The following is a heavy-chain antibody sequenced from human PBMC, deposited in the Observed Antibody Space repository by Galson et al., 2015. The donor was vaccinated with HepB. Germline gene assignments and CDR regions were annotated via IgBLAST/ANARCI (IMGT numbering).Heavy chain of an antibody. D-gene: IGHD5-12*01. J-gene: IGHJ3*02. CDR3: AARQFLDSGYDDDAFDI. Sequence: SLRLSCAASGFTFSSYSMNWVRQAPGKGLEWVSSISSSSSYIYYADSVKGRFTISRDNAKNSLYLQMNSLRAEDTAVYYCAARQFLDSGYDDDAFDIWGRGTMVTVSS. V-gene: IGHV3-21*01. CDR1: GFTFSSYS. CDR2: ISSSSSYI.